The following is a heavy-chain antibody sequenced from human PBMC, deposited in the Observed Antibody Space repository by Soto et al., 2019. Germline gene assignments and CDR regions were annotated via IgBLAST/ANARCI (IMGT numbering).Heavy chain of an antibody. D-gene: IGHD2-21*02. V-gene: IGHV3-30*03. CDR1: GFTFSSYG. J-gene: IGHJ4*02. CDR2: ISYDGSNK. CDR3: WVPKDLAYCGGDCYFGTFDY. Sequence: QVQLVESGGGVVQPGRSLRLSCAASGFTFSSYGMHWVRQAPGKGLEWVAVISYDGSNKYYADSVTGRFTISRDNSKNTLYLQMNSLRAEDTAVYYCWVPKDLAYCGGDCYFGTFDYWVQGTLVTVSS.